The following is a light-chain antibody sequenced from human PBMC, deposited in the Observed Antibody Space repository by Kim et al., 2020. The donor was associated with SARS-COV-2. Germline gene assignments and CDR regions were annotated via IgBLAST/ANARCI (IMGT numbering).Light chain of an antibody. V-gene: IGKV3-20*01. J-gene: IGKJ2*01. CDR3: QQYGTSPLT. CDR2: DAS. Sequence: LSPGDRATLSCRASQSVSNSYLAWYQQKPGQAPRLLIYDASSRATGIPDRFSGSGSGTDFSLTISRLEPEDFAVYSCQQYGTSPLTFGQGTKLEI. CDR1: QSVSNSY.